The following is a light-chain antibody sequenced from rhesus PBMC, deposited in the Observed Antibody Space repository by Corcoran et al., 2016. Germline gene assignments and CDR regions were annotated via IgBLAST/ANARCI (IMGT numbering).Light chain of an antibody. Sequence: DIQMTQSPSSLSASVGDTVTITSRPSQGISSWLHWYQETPVQTHKVLIYKASSLQSGGPSRFSGSGSGTDCTLNISSLQSDDFATYYCQQYISRPFTFGPGTKLDIK. CDR2: KAS. CDR1: QGISSW. J-gene: IGKJ3*01. CDR3: QQYISRPFT. V-gene: IGKV1-22*01.